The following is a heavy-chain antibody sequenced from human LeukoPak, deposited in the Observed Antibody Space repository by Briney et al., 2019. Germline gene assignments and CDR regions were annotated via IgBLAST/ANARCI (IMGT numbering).Heavy chain of an antibody. V-gene: IGHV1-8*01. CDR2: MNPNSGNT. CDR3: ARVYPVDTAMVTHSPPPLYGMDV. CDR1: GYTFTSYD. J-gene: IGHJ6*02. Sequence: GASVKVSCKASGYTFTSYDINWVRQATGQGLEWMGWMNPNSGNTGYAQKFQGRVTMTRNTSISTAYMELSSLRSEDTAVYYCARVYPVDTAMVTHSPPPLYGMDVWGQGTTVTVSS. D-gene: IGHD5-18*01.